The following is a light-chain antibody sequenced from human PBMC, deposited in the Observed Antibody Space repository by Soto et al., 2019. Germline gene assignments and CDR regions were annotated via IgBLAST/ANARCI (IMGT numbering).Light chain of an antibody. CDR2: GAS. Sequence: EVVLTQSPATLSLSPGERATLSCRASENVRTFVDWYQQKPGQAPRLLIYGASNRATGIPARFSDSGSGTDFTLTISNLEPEDFAVYYCQQHSHWPPWTFGQGTRVEIQ. V-gene: IGKV3-11*01. CDR3: QQHSHWPPWT. J-gene: IGKJ1*01. CDR1: ENVRTF.